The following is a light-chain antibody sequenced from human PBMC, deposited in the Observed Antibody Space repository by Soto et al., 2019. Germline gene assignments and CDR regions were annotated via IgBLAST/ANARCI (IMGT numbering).Light chain of an antibody. CDR2: GNS. V-gene: IGLV1-40*01. J-gene: IGLJ2*01. CDR1: SSNIGAGYD. Sequence: QLVLTQPPSVSGAPGQRVTISCTGSSSNIGAGYDVHWYQQLPETAPKLLIYGNSNRPSGVPDRFSGSKSGTSASLAITGLQAEDEADYYCQSYDSSLSSVVFGGGTKLTVL. CDR3: QSYDSSLSSVV.